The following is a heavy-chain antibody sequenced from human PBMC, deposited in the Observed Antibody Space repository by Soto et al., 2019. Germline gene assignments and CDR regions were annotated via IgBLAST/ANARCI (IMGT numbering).Heavy chain of an antibody. V-gene: IGHV4-31*03. Sequence: PSETLSLTCTVYGGSITTGGYYWSWIRQLPGKGLEWIGHRYYSESTYYNPSLKSRVSISLDTSKNQFSLKLSFVTAADTAMYYCARTKCSGGSCYSWSLDYWGQGIPVTVS. CDR3: ARTKCSGGSCYSWSLDY. CDR1: GGSITTGGYY. D-gene: IGHD2-15*01. CDR2: RYYSEST. J-gene: IGHJ4*02.